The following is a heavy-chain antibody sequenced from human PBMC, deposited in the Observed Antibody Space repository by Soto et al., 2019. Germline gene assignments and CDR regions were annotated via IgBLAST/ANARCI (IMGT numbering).Heavy chain of an antibody. CDR3: AASYGSGYRAFDS. CDR2: INPILSMS. Sequence: QVQLVQSGADVQRRGSSVRVSCKASGDTFNFYSITWVRQAPGLGLQWMGRINPILSMSNYAPRFQGRVTMTADKSTSTAYMELSSLGSEDTGMYYCAASYGSGYRAFDSWGQGALVTVSS. V-gene: IGHV1-69*02. D-gene: IGHD3-10*01. J-gene: IGHJ4*02. CDR1: GDTFNFYS.